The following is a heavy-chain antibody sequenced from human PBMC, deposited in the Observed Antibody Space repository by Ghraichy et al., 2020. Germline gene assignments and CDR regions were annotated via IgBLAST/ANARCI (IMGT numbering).Heavy chain of an antibody. Sequence: GESLNISCAASGFTFSSYSMNWVRQAPGKGLEWVSSISSSSSYIYYADSVKGRFTISRDNAKNSLYLQMNSLRAEDTAVYYCARIHFDWLPDYFDYWGQGTLVTVSS. J-gene: IGHJ4*02. CDR3: ARIHFDWLPDYFDY. CDR2: ISSSSSYI. D-gene: IGHD3-9*01. CDR1: GFTFSSYS. V-gene: IGHV3-21*01.